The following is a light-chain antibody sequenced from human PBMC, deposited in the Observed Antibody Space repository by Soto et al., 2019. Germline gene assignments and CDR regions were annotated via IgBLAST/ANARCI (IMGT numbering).Light chain of an antibody. CDR2: NTN. CDR3: SSYAGSSNV. Sequence: QSVLTQPPSASGTPGQRVTISCSGSSSNIGSNAVNWYQQLPGTAPKLLIYNTNQRPSGAPDRFSGSKSGTSASLAISGLQSEDEADYYCSSYAGSSNVFGTGTKLTVL. V-gene: IGLV1-44*01. CDR1: SSNIGSNA. J-gene: IGLJ1*01.